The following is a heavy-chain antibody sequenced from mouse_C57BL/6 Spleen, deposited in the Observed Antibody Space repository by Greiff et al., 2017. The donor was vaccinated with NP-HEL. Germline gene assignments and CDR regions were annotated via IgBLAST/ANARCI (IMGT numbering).Heavy chain of an antibody. V-gene: IGHV1-39*01. Sequence: EVQLQQSGPELVKPGASVKISCKASGYSFTDYNMNWVKQSNGKSLEWIGVINPKYGTTSYNPKFKGKATLTVDQSSSTAYIQLNSLTSEDSAVYYCAQGYYDVNWYFDVWGTGTTVTAAS. CDR2: INPKYGTT. D-gene: IGHD2-3*01. CDR3: AQGYYDVNWYFDV. CDR1: GYSFTDYN. J-gene: IGHJ1*03.